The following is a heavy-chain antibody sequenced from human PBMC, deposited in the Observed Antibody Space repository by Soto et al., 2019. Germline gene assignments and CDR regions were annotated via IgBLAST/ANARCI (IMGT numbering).Heavy chain of an antibody. CDR2: ISWNSGSI. CDR3: VRGGQLLTEGGGY. J-gene: IGHJ4*02. CDR1: GFTFDDYA. D-gene: IGHD2-2*01. V-gene: IGHV3-9*01. Sequence: EVQLVESGGGLVQPGRSLRLSCAASGFTFDDYAMHWVRQAPGKGLEWASGISWNSGSIGYADSVKGRFTISRDNAKNSLYRQMISLRAEDTALYYWVRGGQLLTEGGGYWGQGTLVTVSS.